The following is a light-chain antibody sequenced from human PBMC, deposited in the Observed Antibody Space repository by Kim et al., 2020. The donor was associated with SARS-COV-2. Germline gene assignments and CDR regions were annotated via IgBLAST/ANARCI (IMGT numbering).Light chain of an antibody. J-gene: IGKJ4*01. V-gene: IGKV1-5*03. CDR2: KAS. Sequence: DIQVTQSPSTLSASVGDRVTITCRASQSISSWLAWYQQKPGKAPKLLIYKASSLESGVPSRFSGSGSGTEFTLTISSLRPDDFATYYCQQYNSYSTFGRGTKVDIK. CDR3: QQYNSYST. CDR1: QSISSW.